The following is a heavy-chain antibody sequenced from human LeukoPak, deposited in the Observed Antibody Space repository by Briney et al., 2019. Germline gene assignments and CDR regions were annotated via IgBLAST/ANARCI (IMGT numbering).Heavy chain of an antibody. CDR2: IYPGDSDT. D-gene: IGHD4-11*01. CDR3: ARRFGERLYSNNDAFDS. CDR1: GYTFAKYW. Sequence: GESLKISCQASGYTFAKYWIGWVRQMPGKGVEWMGIIYPGDSDTRYGPSFQGQITISVDKSINTAYLQWVRLKASDTAMYYCARRFGERLYSNNDAFDSWGQGTLVTVSS. J-gene: IGHJ4*02. V-gene: IGHV5-51*01.